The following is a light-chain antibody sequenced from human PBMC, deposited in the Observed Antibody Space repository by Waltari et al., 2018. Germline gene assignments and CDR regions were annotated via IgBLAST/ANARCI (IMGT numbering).Light chain of an antibody. J-gene: IGLJ1*01. CDR1: RSDVGAYDY. V-gene: IGLV2-14*03. CDR2: DVS. CDR3: SSYTSSSTPYV. Sequence: QSALPQPASVSGSPGQSITIPCTGTRSDVGAYDYVSWYQQHPGKAPKLMVYDVSNRPSGISNRFSGSKSGNTASLTISGLQAEDEADYYCSSYTSSSTPYVFGTGTKVTVL.